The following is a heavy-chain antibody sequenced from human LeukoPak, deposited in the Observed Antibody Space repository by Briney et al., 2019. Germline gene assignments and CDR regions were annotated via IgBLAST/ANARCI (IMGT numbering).Heavy chain of an antibody. CDR1: GFTFSDYY. V-gene: IGHV3-11*04. D-gene: IGHD3-3*01. CDR3: ARGGDFWSGYRLLDY. CDR2: ISSGAGTI. Sequence: GGSLRLSCVASGFTFSDYYMSWIRQAPGKGLEWVSYISSGAGTIYYADSVKGRFTISRDNAKNSLYLQMNSLRAEDTAVYYCARGGDFWSGYRLLDYWGQGTLVTVSS. J-gene: IGHJ4*02.